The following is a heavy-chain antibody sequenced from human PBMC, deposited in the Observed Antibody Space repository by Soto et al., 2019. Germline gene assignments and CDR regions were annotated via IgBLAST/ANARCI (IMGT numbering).Heavy chain of an antibody. CDR3: ARGSLGDSSGYYWRDYRYGMDV. CDR1: GGSFSGYY. D-gene: IGHD3-22*01. J-gene: IGHJ6*01. Sequence: QVQLQQWGAGLLKPSETLSLTCAVYGGSFSGYYWSWIRQPPGKGLEWIGEINHSGSTNYNPSLKSRVTISVDTSKNQFSLKLSSVTAADTAVYYCARGSLGDSSGYYWRDYRYGMDVW. V-gene: IGHV4-34*01. CDR2: INHSGST.